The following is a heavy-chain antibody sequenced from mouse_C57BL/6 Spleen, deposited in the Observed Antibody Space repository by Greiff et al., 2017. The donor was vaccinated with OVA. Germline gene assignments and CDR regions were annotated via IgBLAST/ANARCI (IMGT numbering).Heavy chain of an antibody. CDR1: GFTFSDYY. D-gene: IGHD1-1*01. J-gene: IGHJ1*03. CDR2: INYDGSST. Sequence: EVKVVESEGGLVQPGSSMKLSCTASGFTFSDYYMAWVRQVPEKGLEWVANINYDGSSTYYLDSLKSRFIISRDNAKNILYLQMSSLKSEDTATYYCARIYYYGSSHWYFDVWGTGTTVTVSS. V-gene: IGHV5-16*01. CDR3: ARIYYYGSSHWYFDV.